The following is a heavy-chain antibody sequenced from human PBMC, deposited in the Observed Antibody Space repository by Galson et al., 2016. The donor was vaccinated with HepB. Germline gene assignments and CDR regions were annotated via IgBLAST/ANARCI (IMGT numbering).Heavy chain of an antibody. V-gene: IGHV1-3*01. D-gene: IGHD3-9*01. CDR3: AREDFDTYPDY. CDR1: GYTFVSYA. J-gene: IGHJ4*02. CDR2: INAGNGDT. Sequence: SGYTFVSYAMNWVRQAPGQRLEWMGWINAGNGDTKYSQNFQGRVTLSRDTSASTAYMELSSLTSEDTAVYFCAREDFDTYPDYWSQGTLVTVSS.